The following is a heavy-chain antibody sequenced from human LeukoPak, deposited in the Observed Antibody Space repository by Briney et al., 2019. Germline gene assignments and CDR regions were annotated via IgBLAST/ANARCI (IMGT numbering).Heavy chain of an antibody. CDR1: GFTVRSKY. D-gene: IGHD4-23*01. Sequence: PGGSLRLSCAASGFTVRSKYMSWVRQAPGKGLEWVSVIYNDGSTYYTDSVKGRFTISRDNFKNTLFLQMNSLRAEDTAVYYCARSGGVITVAPFDCWGQGSLVIVSS. J-gene: IGHJ4*02. CDR2: IYNDGST. V-gene: IGHV3-53*01. CDR3: ARSGGVITVAPFDC.